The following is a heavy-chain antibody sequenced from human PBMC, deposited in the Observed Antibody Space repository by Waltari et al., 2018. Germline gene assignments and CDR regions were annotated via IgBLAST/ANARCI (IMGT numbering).Heavy chain of an antibody. V-gene: IGHV3-23*01. J-gene: IGHJ4*02. D-gene: IGHD6-13*01. CDR2: ISGSGGST. Sequence: RQAPGKGLEWVSAISGSGGSTYYADSVKGRFTISRDNSKNTLYLQMNSLRAEDTAVYYCAKDKTAAAGYFDYWGQGTLVTVSS. CDR3: AKDKTAAAGYFDY.